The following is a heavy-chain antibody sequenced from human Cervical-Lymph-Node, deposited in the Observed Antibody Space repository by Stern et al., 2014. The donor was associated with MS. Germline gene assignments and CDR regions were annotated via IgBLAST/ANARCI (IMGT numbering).Heavy chain of an antibody. Sequence: QVQLVESGPGLVKPSQTLSLTCTVSGGSISSGGYYWNWIRQHPGKGLEXIGYIYHSGNTYFNPSLESRVTMSIDTSKNQFSLKLNFVTAADTAMYYCARTLYGTNNFDYWGQGTPVTVSS. CDR2: IYHSGNT. V-gene: IGHV4-31*03. CDR1: GGSISSGGYY. J-gene: IGHJ4*02. D-gene: IGHD4/OR15-4a*01. CDR3: ARTLYGTNNFDY.